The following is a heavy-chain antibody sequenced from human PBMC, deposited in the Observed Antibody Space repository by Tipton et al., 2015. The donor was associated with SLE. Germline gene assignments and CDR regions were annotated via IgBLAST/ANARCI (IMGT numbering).Heavy chain of an antibody. Sequence: LRLSCTVSGGSISSSSYYWGWIRQPPGKGLEWIGSIYYSGSTYYNPSLKSRVTISVDTSKNQFSLKLSSVTAADTAVYYCARRRKDGYTDYWGQGTLVTVSS. CDR3: ARRRKDGYTDY. V-gene: IGHV4-39*07. D-gene: IGHD5-24*01. CDR2: IYYSGST. CDR1: GGSISSSSYY. J-gene: IGHJ4*02.